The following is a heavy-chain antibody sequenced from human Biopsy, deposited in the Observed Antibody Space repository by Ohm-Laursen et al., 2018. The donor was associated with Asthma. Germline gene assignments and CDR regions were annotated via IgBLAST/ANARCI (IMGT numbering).Heavy chain of an antibody. J-gene: IGHJ4*02. CDR3: VRAVRNERWVAPFDY. CDR1: GGSIGSFY. CDR2: VYWTGST. V-gene: IGHV4-59*01. D-gene: IGHD4-23*01. Sequence: SQTLSLTCSVYGGSIGSFYWSRIRQSPEKGLEWMGSVYWTGSTNYNPTLRSRITMSVDTSKNRMFLELTSVTAADTAIYYCVRAVRNERWVAPFDYWGQGKPVTVSS.